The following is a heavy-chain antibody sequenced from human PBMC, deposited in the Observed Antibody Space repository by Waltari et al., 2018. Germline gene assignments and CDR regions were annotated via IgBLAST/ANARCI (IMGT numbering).Heavy chain of an antibody. D-gene: IGHD2-8*01. V-gene: IGHV4-34*01. CDR1: DGSFSGYY. Sequence: QVQLQQWGAGLLTPSETLSLTCAVYDGSFSGYYWSCIRQPPGKGLEWIGEINHSGSTNYNPSLKSRVTISVDTSKNQFSLKLSSVTAADTAVYYCARRYCTNGVSGRGFYFDYWGQGTLVTVSS. J-gene: IGHJ4*02. CDR2: INHSGST. CDR3: ARRYCTNGVSGRGFYFDY.